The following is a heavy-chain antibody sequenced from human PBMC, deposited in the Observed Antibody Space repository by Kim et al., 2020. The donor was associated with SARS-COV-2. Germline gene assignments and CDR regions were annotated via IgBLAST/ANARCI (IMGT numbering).Heavy chain of an antibody. Sequence: LSLTCTVSGGSISSGGYYWSWIRQHPGKGLEWIGYIYYSGSTYYNPSLKSRVTISVDTSKNQFSLKLSSVTAADTAVYYCARLGTTYWFDPWGQGTLVTVSS. D-gene: IGHD1-1*01. CDR2: IYYSGST. CDR1: GGSISSGGYY. V-gene: IGHV4-31*03. CDR3: ARLGTTYWFDP. J-gene: IGHJ5*02.